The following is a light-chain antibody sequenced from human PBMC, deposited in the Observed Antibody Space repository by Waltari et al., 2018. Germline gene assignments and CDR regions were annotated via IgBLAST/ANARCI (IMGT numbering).Light chain of an antibody. Sequence: QAVVTQEPSLTVSPGGTVTLTCGSSTGAVSSGHYPYWFQQKPGQAPRTLIYDTRHKPPWTPSRFSGALLGGKAALTLSGAQPEDEAEYYCLLFYSGARVFGGGTKLTVL. J-gene: IGLJ2*01. CDR1: TGAVSSGHY. CDR2: DTR. CDR3: LLFYSGARV. V-gene: IGLV7-46*01.